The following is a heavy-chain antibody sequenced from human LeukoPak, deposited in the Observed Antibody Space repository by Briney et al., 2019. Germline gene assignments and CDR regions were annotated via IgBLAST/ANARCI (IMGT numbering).Heavy chain of an antibody. Sequence: GGSLRLSCAASGFTSSSYWMNWVRQAPGKGLEGVANIKGDGGEKYIDSVEGRCTISRDNAKNSLYLQMNSLRAGDTAVYYCVRDNRWASDYWGQGTLVTVSS. D-gene: IGHD4-23*01. V-gene: IGHV3-7*01. CDR3: VRDNRWASDY. J-gene: IGHJ4*02. CDR2: IKGDGGEK. CDR1: GFTSSSYW.